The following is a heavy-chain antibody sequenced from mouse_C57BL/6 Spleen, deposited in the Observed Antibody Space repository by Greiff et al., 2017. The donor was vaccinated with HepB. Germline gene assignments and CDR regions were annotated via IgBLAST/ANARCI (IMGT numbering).Heavy chain of an antibody. CDR1: GYTFTSYW. Sequence: QVQLQQPGAELVKPGASVKLSCKASGYTFTSYWMQWVKQRPGQGLEWIGEIDPSDSYTNYNQKFKGKATLTVDTSSSTAYMQLSSLTSEDSAVYYWARWTTVVAKDYWGQGTTLTVSS. CDR2: IDPSDSYT. V-gene: IGHV1-50*01. J-gene: IGHJ2*01. D-gene: IGHD1-1*01. CDR3: ARWTTVVAKDY.